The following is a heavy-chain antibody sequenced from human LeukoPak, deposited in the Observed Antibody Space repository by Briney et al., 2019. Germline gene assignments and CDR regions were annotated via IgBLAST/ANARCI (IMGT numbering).Heavy chain of an antibody. CDR3: ARVAADFWSGYYGMDV. J-gene: IGHJ6*02. D-gene: IGHD3-3*01. CDR1: GFTFSNAW. Sequence: GGSLRLSCAASGFTFSNAWMSWVRQAPGKGLEWVSYISSSSTIYYADSVKGRFTISRDNAKNSLYLQMNSLRDEDTAVYYCARVAADFWSGYYGMDVWGQGTTVTVSS. CDR2: ISSSSTI. V-gene: IGHV3-69-1*01.